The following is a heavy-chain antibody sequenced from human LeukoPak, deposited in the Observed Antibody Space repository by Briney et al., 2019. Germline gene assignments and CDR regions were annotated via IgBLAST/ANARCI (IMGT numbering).Heavy chain of an antibody. Sequence: PSETLSLTCTVSGGSVSSSSYYWGWIRQPPGKGLEWIGNIYYSGITYYNPSPKSRVTISVDTSKNQFSLKLSSVTAADTAVYYCAREVGRGYTYGSNYWGQGTLVTVSS. V-gene: IGHV4-39*02. CDR1: GGSVSSSSYY. D-gene: IGHD5-18*01. J-gene: IGHJ4*02. CDR3: AREVGRGYTYGSNY. CDR2: IYYSGIT.